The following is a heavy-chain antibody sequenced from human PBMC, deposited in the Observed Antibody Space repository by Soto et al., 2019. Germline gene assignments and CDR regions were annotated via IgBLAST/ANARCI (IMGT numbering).Heavy chain of an antibody. D-gene: IGHD6-19*01. J-gene: IGHJ4*02. V-gene: IGHV3-53*01. CDR3: VQTTGWPGFDF. CDR2: IYGGGTT. Sequence: EVQLVESGGGLIQPGGSLRLSCAASGFAVSSKYMTWVRQAPGKGLEWVSVIYGGGTTYYADSVKGRFTISRDTSKNTLYRKMNSLRAEDTAVYYCVQTTGWPGFDFWGQGTLVTVSS. CDR1: GFAVSSKY.